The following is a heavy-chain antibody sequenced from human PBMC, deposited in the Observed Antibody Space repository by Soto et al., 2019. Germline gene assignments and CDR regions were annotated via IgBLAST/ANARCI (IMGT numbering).Heavy chain of an antibody. Sequence: GASVKVSCKASGGTFSSYAISWVRQAPGQGLEWMGGIIPIFGTANYAQKFQGRVTITADESTSTAYMELSSLRSEDTAVYYCARDPGLQLRGYFDYWGQGXLVTVSS. D-gene: IGHD5-12*01. CDR1: GGTFSSYA. CDR2: IIPIFGTA. V-gene: IGHV1-69*13. J-gene: IGHJ4*02. CDR3: ARDPGLQLRGYFDY.